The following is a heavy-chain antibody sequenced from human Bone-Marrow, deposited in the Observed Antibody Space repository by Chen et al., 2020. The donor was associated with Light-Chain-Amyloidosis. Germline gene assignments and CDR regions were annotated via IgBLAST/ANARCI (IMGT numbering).Heavy chain of an antibody. D-gene: IGHD1-26*01. J-gene: IGHJ4*02. CDR1: GFTFTDYD. V-gene: IGHV3-72*01. Sequence: EVQLVATGGGLVQPGGSLRLSCAASGFTFTDYDVDWVRQAPGRGLEWVCRAPNIINGFTIEYAASVKGRFNISRDESKNSVYLKINSLKTEDAAVYYCARDYLGSYEYWGQGTLVTVSS. CDR2: APNIINGFTI. CDR3: ARDYLGSYEY.